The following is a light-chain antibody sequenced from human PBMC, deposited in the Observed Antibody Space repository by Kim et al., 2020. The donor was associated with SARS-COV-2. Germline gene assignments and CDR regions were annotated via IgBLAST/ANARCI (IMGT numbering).Light chain of an antibody. J-gene: IGKJ4*01. CDR3: QQRGNWPLT. CDR2: DAS. V-gene: IGKV3-11*01. CDR1: QSISTY. Sequence: LAPGERATLSCRASQSISTYLGWYQQKPGQAPRLLIYDASNRAPGIPARFSGSGSGTDFTLIISSLEPEDFAVYYCQQRGNWPLTFGGGTKVDIK.